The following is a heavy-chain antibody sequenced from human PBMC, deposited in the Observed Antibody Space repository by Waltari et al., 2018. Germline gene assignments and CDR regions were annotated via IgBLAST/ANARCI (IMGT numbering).Heavy chain of an antibody. CDR3: ARDHYCSGGACYPGGSAFDI. D-gene: IGHD2-15*01. CDR2: IYTNGST. CDR1: GGSLSGYY. V-gene: IGHV4-4*07. Sequence: QVLLQESGPGLVKPSETLSLPCTVSGGSLSGYYRYWIPQPPGKGLEWIGRIYTNGSTNYNPSLKSRVTISINTSNNQFSLKLSSVTAADTAVYYCARDHYCSGGACYPGGSAFDIWGQGTMVTVSS. J-gene: IGHJ3*02.